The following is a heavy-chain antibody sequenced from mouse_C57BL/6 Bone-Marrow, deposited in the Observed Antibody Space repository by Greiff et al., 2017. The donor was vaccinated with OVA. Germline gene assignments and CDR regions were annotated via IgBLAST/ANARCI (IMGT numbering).Heavy chain of an antibody. Sequence: QVQLKESGPELVKPGASVKISCTASGYAFSSSWMNWVKQRPGKGLEWIGRIYPGDGDTNSNGKFKGKATLTAAKSSSTAYMQLSSLTSDDSAVYCCANYIKGGYFDYWGQGTTLTVSS. D-gene: IGHD2-12*01. V-gene: IGHV1-82*01. CDR2: IYPGDGDT. CDR3: ANYIKGGYFDY. J-gene: IGHJ2*01. CDR1: GYAFSSSW.